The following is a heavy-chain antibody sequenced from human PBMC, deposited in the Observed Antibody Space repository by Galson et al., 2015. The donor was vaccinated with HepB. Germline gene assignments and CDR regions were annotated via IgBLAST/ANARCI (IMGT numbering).Heavy chain of an antibody. CDR1: GFTFSSYW. J-gene: IGHJ4*02. D-gene: IGHD3-10*01. CDR2: IKQDGSEK. V-gene: IGHV3-7*03. CDR3: ARDTEYYYGSGSLDY. Sequence: SLRLSCAASGFTFSSYWMSWVRQAPGKGLEWVANIKQDGSEKYYVDSVKGRFTISRDNAKNSLYLQMNSLRAEDTAVYYCARDTEYYYGSGSLDYWGQGTLVTVSS.